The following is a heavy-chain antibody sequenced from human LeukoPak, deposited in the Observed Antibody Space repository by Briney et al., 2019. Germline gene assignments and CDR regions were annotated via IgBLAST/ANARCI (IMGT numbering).Heavy chain of an antibody. CDR1: GFTFSSYE. Sequence: GGSLRLSCAASGFTFSSYEMNWVRQAPGKGLEWVSYISSSGNTIYYADSVKGRFTISRDNAKNSLYLQMNSLRAEDTAVYYCARGGGYYGSGSLHYYYSGMDVWGQGTTVTVSS. CDR3: ARGGGYYGSGSLHYYYSGMDV. V-gene: IGHV3-48*03. D-gene: IGHD3-10*01. J-gene: IGHJ6*02. CDR2: ISSSGNTI.